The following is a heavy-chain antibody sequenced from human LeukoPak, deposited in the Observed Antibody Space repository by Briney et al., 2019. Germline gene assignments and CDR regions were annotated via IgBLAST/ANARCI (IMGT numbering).Heavy chain of an antibody. D-gene: IGHD5-24*01. Sequence: GGSLRLSCAASGFTFSRYSMHWVRQAPGKGLEWVSSITSSSSYVYYADSLKGRFTISRDNAKNSLYLQMNSLRAEDTAMYYCAGGGDGYTPWGQGTPVTVSS. CDR1: GFTFSRYS. J-gene: IGHJ5*02. CDR3: AGGGDGYTP. CDR2: ITSSSSYV. V-gene: IGHV3-21*01.